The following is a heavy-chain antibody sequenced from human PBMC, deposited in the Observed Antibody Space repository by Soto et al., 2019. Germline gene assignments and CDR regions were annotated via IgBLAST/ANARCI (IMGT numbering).Heavy chain of an antibody. CDR1: GYSFTIFW. J-gene: IGHJ4*02. CDR2: IYPGDSDT. V-gene: IGHV5-51*01. CDR3: ARSSSSGWDIDY. Sequence: GESLKISCKTSGYSFTIFWIGWVRQRPGKGLEWMGIIYPGDSDTRYSPSFQGQVTISADKSISTAYLQWSSLKASDTAMYYCARSSSSGWDIDYWAQGTLVTVSS. D-gene: IGHD6-19*01.